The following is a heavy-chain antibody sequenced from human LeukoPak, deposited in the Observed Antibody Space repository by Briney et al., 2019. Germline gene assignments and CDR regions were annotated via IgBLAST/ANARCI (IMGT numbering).Heavy chain of an antibody. CDR1: TFIFSDYA. Sequence: GGSLRLSCAASTFIFSDYAMTWVRQAPGKGLEWVSTISGGGDATYYAHSVKGRFIISRDNSKNTLYLQMNSLRAEDTAVYHCAKDRSRPYQLLWFGEPLDVWGKGTTVTVSS. D-gene: IGHD3-10*01. V-gene: IGHV3-23*01. CDR3: AKDRSRPYQLLWFGEPLDV. J-gene: IGHJ6*04. CDR2: ISGGGDAT.